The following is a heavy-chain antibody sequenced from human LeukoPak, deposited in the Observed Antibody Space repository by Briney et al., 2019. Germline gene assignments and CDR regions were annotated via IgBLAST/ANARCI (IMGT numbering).Heavy chain of an antibody. CDR3: ASTVVVVAATRYYCYGMDV. Sequence: GASVKVSCKASGGTFSSYAISWVRQAPGQGLEWMGGIIPIFGTANYAQKFQGRVTITADESTSTAYMELSSLRSEDTAVYYCASTVVVVAATRYYCYGMDVWGQGTTVTVSS. V-gene: IGHV1-69*13. CDR1: GGTFSSYA. D-gene: IGHD2-15*01. J-gene: IGHJ6*02. CDR2: IIPIFGTA.